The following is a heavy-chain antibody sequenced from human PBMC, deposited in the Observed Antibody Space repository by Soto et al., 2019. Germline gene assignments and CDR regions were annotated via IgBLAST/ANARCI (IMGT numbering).Heavy chain of an antibody. J-gene: IGHJ4*02. CDR3: ARWLEVLTTSDS. CDR1: VFNFSDYY. Sequence: GGSLRLSCAASVFNFSDYYMTLTRQAPGKGLEWISYISTSGRDTEYADSVKGRFLISRDNAKRSLYLQMNSLRVEDTAVYYCARWLEVLTTSDSWAQGTLVTVSS. D-gene: IGHD3-22*01. V-gene: IGHV3-11*06. CDR2: ISTSGRDT.